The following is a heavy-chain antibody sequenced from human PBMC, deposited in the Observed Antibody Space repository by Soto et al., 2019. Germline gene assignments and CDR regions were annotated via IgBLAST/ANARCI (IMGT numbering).Heavy chain of an antibody. CDR2: IYWDDDK. J-gene: IGHJ4*02. V-gene: IGHV2-5*02. CDR1: GFSLSTSGVG. D-gene: IGHD5-18*01. CDR3: AHRRNSYGDRRSFDY. Sequence: QITLKESGPTLVKPTQTLTLTCTFSGFSLSTSGVGVGWIRQPPGKALEWLALIYWDDDKRYSPSLKSRLTITTDTSKNQVVLTMTNMDPVDTATYYCAHRRNSYGDRRSFDYWGQGTLVTVSS.